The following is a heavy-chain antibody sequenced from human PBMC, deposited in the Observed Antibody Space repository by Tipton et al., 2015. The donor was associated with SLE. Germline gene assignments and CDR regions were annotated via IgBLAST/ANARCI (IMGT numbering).Heavy chain of an antibody. CDR3: ASDQLGMKFDY. D-gene: IGHD7-27*01. J-gene: IGHJ4*02. CDR1: GYSLYSGYY. Sequence: TLSLTCAVSGYSLYSGYYCGWIRQPPGKGLEWIGSVYHSGSTYYNPSLKSRVTISVDTSKNQFALKLSSVTAADTAVYYCASDQLGMKFDYWGQGTLVSVSS. CDR2: VYHSGST. V-gene: IGHV4-38-2*01.